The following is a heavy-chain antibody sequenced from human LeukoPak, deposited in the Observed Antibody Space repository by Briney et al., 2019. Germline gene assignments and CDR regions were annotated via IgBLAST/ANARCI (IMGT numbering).Heavy chain of an antibody. J-gene: IGHJ4*02. Sequence: GASVKVSCKASGYTFTGYYMHWVRQAPGQGLEWMGRINPNSGGTNYAQKFQGRVTMTRDTSISTAYMELSRLRSDDPAVYYCARGYCGGDCYGLFDYWGQGTLVTVSS. D-gene: IGHD2-21*02. V-gene: IGHV1-2*06. CDR2: INPNSGGT. CDR3: ARGYCGGDCYGLFDY. CDR1: GYTFTGYY.